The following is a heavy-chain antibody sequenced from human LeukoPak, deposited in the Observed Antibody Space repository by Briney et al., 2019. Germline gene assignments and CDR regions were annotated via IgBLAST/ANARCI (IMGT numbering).Heavy chain of an antibody. Sequence: QPGGSLRLSCAASGFTFSSYAMHWVRQAPGKGLEWVAVISYDGSNKYYADSVKGRFTISRDNSKNTLYLQMNSLRAEDTAVYYCFSPRLEGPVETYYYYYGMDAWGQGTTVTVSS. V-gene: IGHV3-30-3*01. CDR3: FSPRLEGPVETYYYYYGMDA. D-gene: IGHD5-24*01. J-gene: IGHJ6*02. CDR1: GFTFSSYA. CDR2: ISYDGSNK.